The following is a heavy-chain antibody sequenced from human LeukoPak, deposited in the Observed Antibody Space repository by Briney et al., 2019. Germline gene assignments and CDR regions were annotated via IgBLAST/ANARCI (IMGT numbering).Heavy chain of an antibody. Sequence: GGSLRLSCAASGFTVSSNYMSWVRQAPGKGLEWVSVIYSGGSTYYAGSVKGRFTISRDNSKNTLYLQMNSLRAEDTAVYYCARDTDPGSWYRSYMDVWGKGTTVTVSS. CDR2: IYSGGST. V-gene: IGHV3-66*01. D-gene: IGHD6-13*01. CDR3: ARDTDPGSWYRSYMDV. J-gene: IGHJ6*03. CDR1: GFTVSSNY.